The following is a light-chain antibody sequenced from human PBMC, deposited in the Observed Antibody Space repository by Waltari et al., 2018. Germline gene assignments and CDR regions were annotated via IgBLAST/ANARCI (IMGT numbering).Light chain of an antibody. J-gene: IGLJ3*02. CDR2: EDS. V-gene: IGLV2-23*01. Sequence: QSALTQPASVSGSLGQSITIPCAGTSSDVGGYNLVSWYQQHPGKVPKVIIYEDSKRPPGVSSRFSGGKSGNTASLTMSALRAEDEADYYCFSYAGNSTLVFGGGTKVTIL. CDR3: FSYAGNSTLV. CDR1: SSDVGGYNL.